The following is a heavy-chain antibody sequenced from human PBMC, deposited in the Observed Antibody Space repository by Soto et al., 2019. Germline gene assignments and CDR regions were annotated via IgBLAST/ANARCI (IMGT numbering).Heavy chain of an antibody. CDR2: INPNSGGT. CDR1: GYTFTGYY. D-gene: IGHD6-19*01. Sequence: GASVKVSCKASGYTFTGYYMHWVRQAPGQGLEWMGWINPNSGGTNYAQKFQGRVTMTRDTSISTAYMELSRLRSDDTAVYYCARDREWLAPGGAFDIWGQGTMVTVSS. J-gene: IGHJ3*02. CDR3: ARDREWLAPGGAFDI. V-gene: IGHV1-2*02.